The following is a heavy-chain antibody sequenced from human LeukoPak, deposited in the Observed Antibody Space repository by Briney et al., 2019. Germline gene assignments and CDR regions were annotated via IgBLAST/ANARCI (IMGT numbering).Heavy chain of an antibody. D-gene: IGHD2-2*01. CDR3: ARGRYCSNTSCYYMDV. CDR2: IYHSGST. CDR1: GGSISSYY. V-gene: IGHV4-59*01. J-gene: IGHJ6*03. Sequence: SETLSLTCTVSGGSISSYYWSWIRQPPGKGLEWIGYIYHSGSTNYNPSLKSRVTISVDTSKDQFSLKLSSVTAADTAVYYCARGRYCSNTSCYYMDVWGKGTTVTVSS.